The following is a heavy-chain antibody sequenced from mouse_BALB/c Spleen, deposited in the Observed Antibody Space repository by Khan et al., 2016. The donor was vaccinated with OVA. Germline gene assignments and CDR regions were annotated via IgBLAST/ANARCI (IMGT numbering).Heavy chain of an antibody. D-gene: IGHD2-1*01. CDR1: GFSLTSYG. CDR2: IWGDGNT. CDR3: VKQNHGTLYAVDY. J-gene: IGHJ4*01. V-gene: IGHV2-3*01. Sequence: QVQLKESGPGLVAPSQSLSITCTVSGFSLTSYGVSWVRQPPGKGLEWLGVIWGDGNTNYHSALISRLSISKDDSKSQVFITLNSLKTDDTATYYCVKQNHGTLYAVDYWGQGTSVTVSS.